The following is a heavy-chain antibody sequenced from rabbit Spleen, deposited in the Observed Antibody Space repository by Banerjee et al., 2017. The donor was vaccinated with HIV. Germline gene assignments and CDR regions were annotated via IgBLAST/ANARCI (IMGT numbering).Heavy chain of an antibody. V-gene: IGHV1S40*01. J-gene: IGHJ6*01. CDR3: ARDTGSSFSSYGMDL. CDR1: GVSFSFNSY. D-gene: IGHD8-1*01. CDR2: IDIGSSGFT. Sequence: QSLEESGGDLVKPGASLTLTCTASGVSFSFNSYMCWVRQTPGKGLEWIACIDIGSSGFTYFASWAKGQFTISKTSSTTVTLQMTSLTAADTATYFCARDTGSSFSSYGMDLWGPGTLVTVS.